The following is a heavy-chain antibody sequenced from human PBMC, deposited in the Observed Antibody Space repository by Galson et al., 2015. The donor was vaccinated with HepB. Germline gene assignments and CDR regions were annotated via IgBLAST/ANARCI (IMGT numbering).Heavy chain of an antibody. CDR2: IYSGGTT. D-gene: IGHD3-3*01. Sequence: SLRLSCAASGFTVSSNYMSWVRQPPGKGLEWVSVIYSGGTTYYVDSVKGRFTISRDNYKNTLYLQMNSLRTDDTAVYYCAAVRSGYYGDAFDLWGQGTLVTVSS. V-gene: IGHV3-66*01. J-gene: IGHJ3*01. CDR1: GFTVSSNY. CDR3: AAVRSGYYGDAFDL.